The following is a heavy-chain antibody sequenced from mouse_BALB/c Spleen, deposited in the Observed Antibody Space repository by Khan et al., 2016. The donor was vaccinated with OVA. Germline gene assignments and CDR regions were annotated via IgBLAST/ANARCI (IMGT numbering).Heavy chain of an antibody. CDR3: ARGYDFFAY. J-gene: IGHJ3*01. V-gene: IGHV1-26*01. CDR1: GYSFTGYY. Sequence: EVQLQQSGPDLVKPGASVKMSCKASGYSFTGYYMNWVKQSHGKGLECIGRVNPNTGNTNYNQKFKGKAILIVERSSSTAYMELPNLTSEDSAVYYCARGYDFFAYWGQGTLVTVSA. CDR2: VNPNTGNT. D-gene: IGHD2-12*01.